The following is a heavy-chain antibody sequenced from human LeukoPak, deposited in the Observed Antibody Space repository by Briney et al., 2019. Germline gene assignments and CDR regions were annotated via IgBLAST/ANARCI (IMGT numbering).Heavy chain of an antibody. D-gene: IGHD4-11*01. CDR1: GGTFSSYA. V-gene: IGHV1-69*13. Sequence: SVKVSCKASGGTFSSYAISWVRQAPGQGLEWMGGIIPIFGTANYAQKFQGRVTITADESTSTAYMELSSLRSDDTAVYYCARYSNSQSPFDYWGQGTLVTVSS. CDR3: ARYSNSQSPFDY. CDR2: IIPIFGTA. J-gene: IGHJ4*02.